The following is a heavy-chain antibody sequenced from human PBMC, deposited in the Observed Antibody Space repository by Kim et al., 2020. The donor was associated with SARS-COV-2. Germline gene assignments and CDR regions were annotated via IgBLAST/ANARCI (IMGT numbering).Heavy chain of an antibody. V-gene: IGHV1-18*01. CDR3: ARAHYSTNSPFFY. J-gene: IGHJ4*02. CDR1: GYTFSNYG. CDR2: ISGSNGAT. D-gene: IGHD2-8*01. Sequence: ASVKVSCKASGYTFSNYGISWVRLAPGQGLEWMGWISGSNGATKYAQKFQGRVTMTTDTSADTAYMELRSLRSDDTALYYCARAHYSTNSPFFYWGQGTLVTLSS.